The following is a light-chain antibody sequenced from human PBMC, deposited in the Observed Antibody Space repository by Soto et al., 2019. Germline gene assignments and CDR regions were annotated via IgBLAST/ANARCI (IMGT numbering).Light chain of an antibody. V-gene: IGKV3-20*01. CDR3: QHYSSSPTT. Sequence: EIVLTQSPGTLSLSPGERATLFCRASQSVSKYLGWYQQKPGQAPRLLIYAASNRATGIPDRFSGSGSGTDFTLTIRRLEPEHFAVYYCQHYSSSPTTFGQGTKVEVK. J-gene: IGKJ1*01. CDR1: QSVSKY. CDR2: AAS.